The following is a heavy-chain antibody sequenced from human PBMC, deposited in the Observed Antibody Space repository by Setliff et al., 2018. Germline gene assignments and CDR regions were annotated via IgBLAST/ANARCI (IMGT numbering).Heavy chain of an antibody. D-gene: IGHD1-1*01. V-gene: IGHV4-38-2*01. Sequence: PSETLSLTCDVSGISITRGHYWGWIRQPPGKGLEWIATIYHRGRTYYNPSLDSRVTISLDTSKNQYSLRLRSVTAADTAVYYCASPRRDDLDTPFDAFDLWGQGTKVTVSS. CDR2: IYHRGRT. CDR1: GISITRGHY. J-gene: IGHJ3*01. CDR3: ASPRRDDLDTPFDAFDL.